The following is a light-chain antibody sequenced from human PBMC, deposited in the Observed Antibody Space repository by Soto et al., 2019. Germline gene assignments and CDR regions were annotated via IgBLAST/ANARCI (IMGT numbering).Light chain of an antibody. CDR1: QDIIDY. CDR3: QNYHNLPT. J-gene: IGKJ4*01. V-gene: IGKV1-33*01. Sequence: DVQMTQSSSSLSASVGDRVTITCQASQDIIDYLNWYQQKPGKAPKLLIYDASNLETGVPSRFSGSGSGTDFTFTISSLPPEDLATYYCQNYHNLPTFGGGTKVDIK. CDR2: DAS.